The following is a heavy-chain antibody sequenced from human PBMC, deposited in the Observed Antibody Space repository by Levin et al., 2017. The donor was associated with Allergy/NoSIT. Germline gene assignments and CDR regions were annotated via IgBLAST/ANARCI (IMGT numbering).Heavy chain of an antibody. CDR1: GYSFTTYW. CDR3: ARRLRTRGGVAWYLDL. Sequence: GGSLRLSCKGSGYSFTTYWIGWVRQMPGKGLEWMGIIYPGDSDTRYSPSFQGQVTISADKSISTAYLQWSSLKASDTAMYYCARRLRTRGGVAWYLDLWGRGTLVTVSS. V-gene: IGHV5-51*01. J-gene: IGHJ2*01. D-gene: IGHD4-17*01. CDR2: IYPGDSDT.